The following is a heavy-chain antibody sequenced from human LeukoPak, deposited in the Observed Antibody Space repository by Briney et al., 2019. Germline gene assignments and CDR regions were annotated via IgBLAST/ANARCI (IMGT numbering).Heavy chain of an antibody. V-gene: IGHV4-34*01. Sequence: PSETLSLTCAVYGGSFSGYYWSWIRQPPGKGLEWIGEINHSGSTNYNPSLKSRVTISVETSKIQFSLKLSSVTAADTAVYYCARESLGYCSGGSCYQGAFDIWGQGTMVTVSS. CDR2: INHSGST. CDR3: ARESLGYCSGGSCYQGAFDI. D-gene: IGHD2-15*01. J-gene: IGHJ3*02. CDR1: GGSFSGYY.